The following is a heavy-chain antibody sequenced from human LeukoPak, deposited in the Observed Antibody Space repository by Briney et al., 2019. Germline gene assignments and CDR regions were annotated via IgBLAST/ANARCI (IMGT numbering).Heavy chain of an antibody. J-gene: IGHJ6*02. Sequence: SQTLSLTCTVSGGSISSGDYYWSWIRQPPGKGLEWIGYIYYSGSTYYNPSLKSRVTISVDRSKNQFSLKLSSVTAADTAVYYCASSAVVVAATDTYYYYGMDVWGQGTTVTVSS. D-gene: IGHD2-15*01. V-gene: IGHV4-30-4*01. CDR2: IYYSGST. CDR3: ASSAVVVAATDTYYYYGMDV. CDR1: GGSISSGDYY.